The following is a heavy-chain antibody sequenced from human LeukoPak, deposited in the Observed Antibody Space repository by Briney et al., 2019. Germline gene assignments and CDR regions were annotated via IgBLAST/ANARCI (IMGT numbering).Heavy chain of an antibody. CDR2: IYSGGST. J-gene: IGHJ6*02. V-gene: IGHV3-53*01. CDR1: GFTVSSNY. Sequence: GGSLRLSCAASGFTVSSNYMSWVRQAPGKGLEWVSVIYSGGSTYYADSVKGRFTISRDNSKNTLYLQMNSLRAEDTVVYYCARDDYGGYYYGMDVWGQGTTVTVSS. D-gene: IGHD4-23*01. CDR3: ARDDYGGYYYGMDV.